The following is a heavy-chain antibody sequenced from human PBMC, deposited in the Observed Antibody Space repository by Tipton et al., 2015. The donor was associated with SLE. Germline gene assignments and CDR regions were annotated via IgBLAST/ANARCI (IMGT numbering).Heavy chain of an antibody. Sequence: QLVQSGAEVKKPGESLKISCQGSGYSFTSYWISWVRQMPGKGLEWMGIIFPGDSDTIYNPSFEGQVTISADKSISTAYPQWSSLKASDTAMYYCARRDNNFNWFDPWGQGTLVTVSS. D-gene: IGHD2-15*01. CDR1: GYSFTSYW. V-gene: IGHV5-51*03. CDR2: IFPGDSDT. CDR3: ARRDNNFNWFDP. J-gene: IGHJ5*02.